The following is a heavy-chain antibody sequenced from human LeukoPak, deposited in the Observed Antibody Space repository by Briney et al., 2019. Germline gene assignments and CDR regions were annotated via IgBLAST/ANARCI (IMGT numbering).Heavy chain of an antibody. J-gene: IGHJ3*02. CDR3: ARPGYCSSTSCYRGGAFDI. Sequence: ASETLSLTCTVSGGSISSSSYYWGWIRQPPGKGLEWIGSIYYSGSTYYNPSLKSRVTISVDTSKNQFSLKLSSVTAADTAVCYCARPGYCSSTSCYRGGAFDIWGQGTMVTVSS. V-gene: IGHV4-39*01. D-gene: IGHD2-2*01. CDR2: IYYSGST. CDR1: GGSISSSSYY.